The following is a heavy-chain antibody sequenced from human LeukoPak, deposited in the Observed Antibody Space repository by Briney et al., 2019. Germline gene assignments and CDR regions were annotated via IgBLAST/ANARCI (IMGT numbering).Heavy chain of an antibody. J-gene: IGHJ4*02. CDR2: INHSGST. D-gene: IGHD1-26*01. CDR1: GESFSGYY. Sequence: SETLSLTCAVYGESFSGYYWSWIRQPPGKGLEWIGEINHSGSTNYNPSLKSRVTISADTSKNQFSLKLSSVTAADTAVYYCARDRHAYSGTDYWGQGTLVTVSS. V-gene: IGHV4-34*01. CDR3: ARDRHAYSGTDY.